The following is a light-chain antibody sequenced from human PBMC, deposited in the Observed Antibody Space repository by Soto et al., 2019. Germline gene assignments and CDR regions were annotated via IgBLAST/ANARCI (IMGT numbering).Light chain of an antibody. V-gene: IGLV1-51*01. J-gene: IGLJ7*01. CDR2: DNN. Sequence: QSVLTQPPSVSAAPGQKVTISCSGSSSNIGNNYVSWYQQLPGTAPKLLIYDNNKRPSGIPDRFSGSKSGTSATLGITGLQTGDEADYYCGTWDSSLSAAVXXXGXXLTVL. CDR1: SSNIGNNY. CDR3: GTWDSSLSAAV.